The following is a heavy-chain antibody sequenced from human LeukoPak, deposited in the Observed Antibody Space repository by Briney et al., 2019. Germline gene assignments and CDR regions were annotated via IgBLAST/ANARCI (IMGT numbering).Heavy chain of an antibody. Sequence: GGSLRLSCAASGFTVSSNYMSWVRQAPGQGLEWVSRINTDGSTTSYADSVKGRFTISRDNAKNTLYLHMDSLRAEDTAVYFCTRGGVDYWGQGTLVTVSS. CDR1: GFTVSSNY. J-gene: IGHJ4*02. V-gene: IGHV3-74*01. D-gene: IGHD3-10*01. CDR2: INTDGSTT. CDR3: TRGGVDY.